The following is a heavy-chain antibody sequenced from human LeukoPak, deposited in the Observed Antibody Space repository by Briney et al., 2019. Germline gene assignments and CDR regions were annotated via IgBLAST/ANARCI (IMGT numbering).Heavy chain of an antibody. CDR1: GGSISSYY. CDR3: ARHGSGWYADFDY. CDR2: IYYSGST. V-gene: IGHV4-59*08. J-gene: IGHJ4*02. Sequence: SDTLSLTCTVSGGSISSYYWSWIRQPPGKGLEWIGYIYYSGSTNFNPSLKSRVTISVDTSKNQFSLKLSSVTAADTAVYYCARHGSGWYADFDYWGQGTLVTVSS. D-gene: IGHD6-19*01.